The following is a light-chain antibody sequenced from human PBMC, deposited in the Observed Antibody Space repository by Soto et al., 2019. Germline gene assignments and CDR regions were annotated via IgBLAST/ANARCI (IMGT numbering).Light chain of an antibody. CDR3: AAWDDSLNGPV. J-gene: IGLJ2*01. V-gene: IGLV1-44*01. Sequence: QLVLTQPPSASGTPGQRVTISCSGSSSNIGSNTVNWYQQLPGTAPKLLIYSNKQRPSGVPDRFSGYKSGTSASLAISGLQSQDEADYYCAAWDDSLNGPVFGGGTKLTVL. CDR1: SSNIGSNT. CDR2: SNK.